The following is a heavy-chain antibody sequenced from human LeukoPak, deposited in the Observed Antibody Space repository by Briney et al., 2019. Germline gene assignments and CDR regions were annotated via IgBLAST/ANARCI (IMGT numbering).Heavy chain of an antibody. CDR3: ARDPGELIVPTTFDY. CDR2: ISASNGNT. D-gene: IGHD5-12*01. CDR1: GYTFTNFG. Sequence: GASVKVYCKASGYTFTNFGISWVRQVPGQGLEWMGWISASNGNTKSVQKFQGRVTMTTDTSTTTAYMELRRLRSDDTAVYFCARDPGELIVPTTFDYWGQGTLVTVSS. V-gene: IGHV1-18*01. J-gene: IGHJ4*02.